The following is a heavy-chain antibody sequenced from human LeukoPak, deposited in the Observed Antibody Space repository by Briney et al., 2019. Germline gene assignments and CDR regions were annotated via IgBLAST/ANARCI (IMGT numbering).Heavy chain of an antibody. J-gene: IGHJ4*02. V-gene: IGHV4-4*07. D-gene: IGHD6-13*01. CDR3: SRFGGKGQQLVRLAFDY. CDR1: GGSLSSYY. CDR2: INTSGST. Sequence: SGTPSHTCTVSGGSLSSYYWSWIRPPVGRRLEWVGRINTSGSTNYNPSLKSRVTMSVNTSKNQFSLKLSSVTAADTAVYYCSRFGGKGQQLVRLAFDYWGQGTLVTISS.